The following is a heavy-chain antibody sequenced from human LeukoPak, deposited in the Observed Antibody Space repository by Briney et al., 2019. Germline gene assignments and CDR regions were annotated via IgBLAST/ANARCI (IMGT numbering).Heavy chain of an antibody. CDR3: AREESGDPGAFDI. CDR1: GGSISSYY. CDR2: IYYSGST. Sequence: SETLSLTCTVSGGSISSYYWSWIRQPPGKGLEWIGYIYYSGSTNYNPSLKSRVTISVDTSKSQFSLKLSSVTAADTAVYYCAREESGDPGAFDIWGQGTMVTVSS. V-gene: IGHV4-59*01. D-gene: IGHD1-26*01. J-gene: IGHJ3*02.